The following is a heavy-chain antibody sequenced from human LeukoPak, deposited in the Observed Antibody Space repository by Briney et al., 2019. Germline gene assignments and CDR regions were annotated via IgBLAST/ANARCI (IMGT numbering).Heavy chain of an antibody. CDR2: IYSGGST. Sequence: GGSLRLSCAASGFTVSSNYMSWVRQAPGKGLEWVSVIYSGGSTYYADSVKGRFTISRHNSKNTLYLQMNSLRAEDTAVYYCARGSGSYYDSSGYYDYWGQGTLVTVSS. CDR3: ARGSGSYYDSSGYYDY. CDR1: GFTVSSNY. D-gene: IGHD3-22*01. V-gene: IGHV3-53*04. J-gene: IGHJ4*02.